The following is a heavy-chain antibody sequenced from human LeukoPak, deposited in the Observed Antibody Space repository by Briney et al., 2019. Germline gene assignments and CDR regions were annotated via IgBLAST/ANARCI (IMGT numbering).Heavy chain of an antibody. V-gene: IGHV4-30-2*01. Sequence: SQTLSLTCTVSGGSISSGGYYWSWIRQPPGKGLEWIGYIYHSGSTYYNPSLKSRVTISVDRSKNQFSLKLSSVTAADTAVYYCAGSITMVRGVIRGPGWFDPWGQGTLVTVSS. D-gene: IGHD3-10*01. CDR3: AGSITMVRGVIRGPGWFDP. CDR1: GGSISSGGYY. J-gene: IGHJ5*02. CDR2: IYHSGST.